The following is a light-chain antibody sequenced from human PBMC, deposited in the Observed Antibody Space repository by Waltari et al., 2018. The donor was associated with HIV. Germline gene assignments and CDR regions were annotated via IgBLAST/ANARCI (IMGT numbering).Light chain of an antibody. Sequence: VVVTQSPLSLPVSLGQPASISCNSSQSLLYSDGNTYLNWFQQMPGQSPSRLIYKVSNRDSGVPDRFSGSGSGTDFTLKISRVEAEDVGVYYCMQGTHWPITFGQGTRLEIK. CDR2: KVS. CDR1: QSLLYSDGNTY. V-gene: IGKV2-30*01. J-gene: IGKJ5*01. CDR3: MQGTHWPIT.